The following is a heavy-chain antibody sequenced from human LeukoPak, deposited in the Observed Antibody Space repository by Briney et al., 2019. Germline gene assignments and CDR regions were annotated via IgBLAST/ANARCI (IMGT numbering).Heavy chain of an antibody. CDR2: INPNSGGT. J-gene: IGHJ4*02. Sequence: ASVKVSCKASGYTFTNYYMHWVRQAPGQGLEWMGWINPNSGGTNYAQKFQGRVTMTRDTSISTAYMELSRLRSDDTAVYYCARDTDYGDYALDYWGQGTLVTVSS. CDR1: GYTFTNYY. CDR3: ARDTDYGDYALDY. D-gene: IGHD4-17*01. V-gene: IGHV1-2*02.